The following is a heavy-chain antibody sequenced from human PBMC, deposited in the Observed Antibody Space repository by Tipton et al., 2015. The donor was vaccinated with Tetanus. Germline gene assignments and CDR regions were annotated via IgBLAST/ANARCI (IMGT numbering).Heavy chain of an antibody. J-gene: IGHJ4*02. Sequence: QSGAEVKKPGASVKVSCKASGYSFTSYDINWVRQATGQGLEWMGWMSPNSGNTGYAQNFQGRVTMTRNTSISTAYMELSRLTSDDTAMYYCVARGDLGFDYWGQGTQVTVSS. D-gene: IGHD3-16*01. V-gene: IGHV1-8*01. CDR2: MSPNSGNT. CDR3: VARGDLGFDY. CDR1: GYSFTSYD.